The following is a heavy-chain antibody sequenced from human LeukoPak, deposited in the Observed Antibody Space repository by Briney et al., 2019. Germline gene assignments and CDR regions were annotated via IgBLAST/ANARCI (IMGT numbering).Heavy chain of an antibody. CDR2: IYTSGST. CDR1: GGSISSYY. CDR3: ARTSGWYRAGEYYFDY. D-gene: IGHD6-19*01. V-gene: IGHV4-4*07. J-gene: IGHJ4*02. Sequence: SETLSLTCTVSGGSISSYYWSWIRQPAGKGLEWIGRIYTSGSTNYNPSLKSRVTMSVDTSKNQFSLKLSSVTAANTAVYYCARTSGWYRAGEYYFDYWGQGTLVTVPS.